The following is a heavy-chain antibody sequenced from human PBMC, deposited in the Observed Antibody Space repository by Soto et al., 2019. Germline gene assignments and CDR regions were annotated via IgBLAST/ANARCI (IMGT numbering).Heavy chain of an antibody. CDR2: IKQDETEK. Sequence: EVQLVESGGGLVQPGGSLRLSCADSGFTFSSYWMSWVRQAPGKGLEWVANIKQDETEKYYVDSVKGRFAISRDNGKKRLYLKINSLRAGDTAIYYCARVRTENYYGMDVWCQGTTVNVSS. CDR3: ARVRTENYYGMDV. CDR1: GFTFSSYW. V-gene: IGHV3-7*05. J-gene: IGHJ6*02.